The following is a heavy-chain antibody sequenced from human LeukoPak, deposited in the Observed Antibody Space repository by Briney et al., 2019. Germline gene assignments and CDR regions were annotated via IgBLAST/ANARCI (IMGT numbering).Heavy chain of an antibody. CDR1: GFTFSSYG. CDR2: VWYDGTNK. CDR3: ANLIVVVPAAKIHTSDY. J-gene: IGHJ4*02. D-gene: IGHD2-2*01. Sequence: GGSLRLSCAASGFTFSSYGMHWVRQAPGKGLEWVALVWYDGTNKYYADSVKGRFTISRDNSKNTVYLQMNSLRAEDTAVYYCANLIVVVPAAKIHTSDYWGQGTLVTVSS. V-gene: IGHV3-33*06.